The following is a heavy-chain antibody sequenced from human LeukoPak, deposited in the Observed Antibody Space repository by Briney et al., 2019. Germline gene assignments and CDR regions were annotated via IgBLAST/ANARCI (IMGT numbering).Heavy chain of an antibody. Sequence: SETLSLTCTVSGGPNSSSDYYWGWIRQHPGKGLEWIGYIYYSGSTYYNPSLKSRVTISVDTSKNQFSLKLSSVTAADTAVYYSMRERSQYSAMGHAFDIWGQGTMVTVSS. D-gene: IGHD5-12*01. CDR1: GGPNSSSDYY. V-gene: IGHV4-31*03. J-gene: IGHJ3*02. CDR2: IYYSGST. CDR3: MRERSQYSAMGHAFDI.